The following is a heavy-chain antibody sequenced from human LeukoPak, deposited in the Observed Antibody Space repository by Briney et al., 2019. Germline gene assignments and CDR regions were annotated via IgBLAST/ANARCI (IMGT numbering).Heavy chain of an antibody. Sequence: GASVKVSCKASGYTFTGYYMHWVRQAPGQGLEWMGWINPNSGGTNYAQKFQGRVTMTRDTSISTAYMELSRLRSDDTAVYYCARQSLRYSSGWFPGYFDYWGQGTLVTVSS. D-gene: IGHD6-19*01. V-gene: IGHV1-2*02. CDR1: GYTFTGYY. CDR3: ARQSLRYSSGWFPGYFDY. CDR2: INPNSGGT. J-gene: IGHJ4*02.